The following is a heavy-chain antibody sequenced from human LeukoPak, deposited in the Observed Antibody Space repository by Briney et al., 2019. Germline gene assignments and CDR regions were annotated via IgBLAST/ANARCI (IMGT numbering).Heavy chain of an antibody. D-gene: IGHD3-9*01. Sequence: VASEKVSCKASGYTFTSYAMHWVRQAPGQRLEWMGWINAGNGNTKYSQKFQGRVTITRDTSASTAYMELSSLRSEDTAVYYCARDLGDILTGYYRIDYWGQGTLVTVSP. CDR2: INAGNGNT. CDR1: GYTFTSYA. CDR3: ARDLGDILTGYYRIDY. J-gene: IGHJ4*02. V-gene: IGHV1-3*01.